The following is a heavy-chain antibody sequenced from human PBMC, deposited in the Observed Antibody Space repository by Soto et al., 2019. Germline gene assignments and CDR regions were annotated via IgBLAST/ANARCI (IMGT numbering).Heavy chain of an antibody. CDR2: ISSSSSYI. D-gene: IGHD4-17*01. J-gene: IGHJ2*01. V-gene: IGHV3-21*01. Sequence: EVQLVESGGGLVKPGGSLRLSCAASGFTFSSYSMNWVRQAPGKGLEWVSSISSSSSYIYYADSVKGRFTISRDNAKNSLYLQMNSLRAEDTAVYYCARASTVTTEWYFDLWGRGTLVTVSS. CDR3: ARASTVTTEWYFDL. CDR1: GFTFSSYS.